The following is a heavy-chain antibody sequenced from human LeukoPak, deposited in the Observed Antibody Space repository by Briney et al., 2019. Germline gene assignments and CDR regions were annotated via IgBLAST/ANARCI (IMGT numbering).Heavy chain of an antibody. J-gene: IGHJ4*02. Sequence: GGSLRLSCAASGFTFSSYSMNWVSQAPGKGLEWVSSISSSSSYIYYADSVKGRFTISRDNVKNSLYLQMNSLRAEDTAVYYCARVGRGYGALTNWGQGTLVTVSS. V-gene: IGHV3-21*01. CDR1: GFTFSSYS. CDR2: ISSSSSYI. D-gene: IGHD2-15*01. CDR3: ARVGRGYGALTN.